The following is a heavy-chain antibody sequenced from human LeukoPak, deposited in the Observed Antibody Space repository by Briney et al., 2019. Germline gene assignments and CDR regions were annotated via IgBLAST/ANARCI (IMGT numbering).Heavy chain of an antibody. Sequence: PGRSLRLSCAASGFIFSSYGMHGVRQAPGKGLEGVAAISYDGSNKYYAESVKGRFTISRDTSKNTLYLQMNSLRAEDTAVYYCAKPVGYSSSWFDYWGQGTLVTVSS. CDR1: GFIFSSYG. CDR3: AKPVGYSSSWFDY. J-gene: IGHJ4*02. CDR2: ISYDGSNK. D-gene: IGHD6-13*01. V-gene: IGHV3-30*18.